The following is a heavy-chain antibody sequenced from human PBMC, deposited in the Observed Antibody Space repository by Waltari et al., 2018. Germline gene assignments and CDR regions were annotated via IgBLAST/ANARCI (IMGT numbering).Heavy chain of an antibody. J-gene: IGHJ4*02. CDR1: GFTFCNAW. CDR2: TRSKTDGETT. CDR3: PAADSRGGAY. D-gene: IGHD6-13*01. Sequence: EVQLVESGGGLVKPGGSLRLSCSASGFTFCNAWMSWVRPAPGKGLEWVGRTRSKTDGETTVYAAPVKGRFNISSDDSNNTLYLQMNGLKTGDTAVYYCPAADSRGGAYWGQGTLVTVSS. V-gene: IGHV3-15*01.